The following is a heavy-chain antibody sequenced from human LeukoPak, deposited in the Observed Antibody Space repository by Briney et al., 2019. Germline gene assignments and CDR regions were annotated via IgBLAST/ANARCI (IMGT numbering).Heavy chain of an antibody. CDR3: ARDGPTYSSSWSLIVDY. J-gene: IGHJ4*02. CDR2: ISAYNGNT. Sequence: GASVKVSCKASGYTFTSYGISWVRQAPGQGLEWMGWISAYNGNTNYAQKLQGRVTMTTDASTSTAYMELRSLRSDDTAVYYCARDGPTYSSSWSLIVDYWGQGTLVTVSS. D-gene: IGHD6-13*01. CDR1: GYTFTSYG. V-gene: IGHV1-18*01.